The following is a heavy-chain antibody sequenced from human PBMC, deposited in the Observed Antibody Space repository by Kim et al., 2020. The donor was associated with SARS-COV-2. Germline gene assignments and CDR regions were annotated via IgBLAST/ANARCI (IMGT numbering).Heavy chain of an antibody. V-gene: IGHV3-30-3*01. Sequence: GGSLRLSCAASGFTFSSYAMHWVRQAPGKGLEWVAVISYDGSNKYYADSVKGRFTISRDNSKNTLYLQMNSLRAEDTAVYYCARDGPSLHDHAFDIWGQGTMVTVSS. D-gene: IGHD1-1*01. CDR1: GFTFSSYA. CDR3: ARDGPSLHDHAFDI. CDR2: ISYDGSNK. J-gene: IGHJ3*02.